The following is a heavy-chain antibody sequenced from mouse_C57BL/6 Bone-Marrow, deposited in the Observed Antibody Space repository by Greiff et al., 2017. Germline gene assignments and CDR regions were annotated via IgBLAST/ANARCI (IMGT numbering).Heavy chain of an antibody. Sequence: VQGVESGAELAKPGASVKLSCKASGYTFTSYWMHWVKQRPGQGLEWIGYINPSSGYTKYNQKFKDKATLTADKSSSTAYMQLSSLTYEDSAVYYCARTMITPYYAMDYWGQGTSVTVSS. V-gene: IGHV1-7*01. J-gene: IGHJ4*01. D-gene: IGHD2-4*01. CDR2: INPSSGYT. CDR3: ARTMITPYYAMDY. CDR1: GYTFTSYW.